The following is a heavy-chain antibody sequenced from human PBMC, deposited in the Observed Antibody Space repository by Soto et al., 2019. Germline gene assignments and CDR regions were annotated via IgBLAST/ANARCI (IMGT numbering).Heavy chain of an antibody. V-gene: IGHV3-11*06. CDR1: GFTFSDHY. CDR3: GRGHHSKDV. Sequence: PXESLLLSCAASGFTFSDHYMSWIRQAPGKGLEWISYINPSGTYTHYADSVKGRFAISRGNAEKALYLQMNSLRPEDTALYYCGRGHHSKDVWGRGATVTVSS. J-gene: IGHJ6*02. CDR2: INPSGTYT.